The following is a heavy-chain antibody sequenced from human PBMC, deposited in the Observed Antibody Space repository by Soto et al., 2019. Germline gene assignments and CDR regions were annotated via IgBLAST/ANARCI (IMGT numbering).Heavy chain of an antibody. CDR1: GFTFRSYA. Sequence: HPGGSLRLSCAASGFTFRSYAMSWVRQAPGKGLEWVSSADGNGSGTTYADSVKGRFIISRDNSKNTLYLQMNSLTAGDTAVYYCARDVVSQWLALGLICGQGTVVTVSS. CDR3: ARDVVSQWLALGLI. J-gene: IGHJ3*02. D-gene: IGHD6-19*01. V-gene: IGHV3-23*01. CDR2: ADGNGSGT.